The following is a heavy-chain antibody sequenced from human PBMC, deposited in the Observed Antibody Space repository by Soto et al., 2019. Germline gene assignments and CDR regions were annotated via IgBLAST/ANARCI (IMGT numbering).Heavy chain of an antibody. Sequence: GGSLRLSCAASGITFSTYVMRWVRQAPGKGLESVSGISAGGDSTSYADSVKGRFTISRDNSKSTLYLQMNSLRVEDTAVYYCATTHGSAWGPSVHWGQGTLVTVSS. J-gene: IGHJ4*02. CDR2: ISAGGDST. CDR1: GITFSTYV. CDR3: ATTHGSAWGPSVH. V-gene: IGHV3-23*01. D-gene: IGHD6-19*01.